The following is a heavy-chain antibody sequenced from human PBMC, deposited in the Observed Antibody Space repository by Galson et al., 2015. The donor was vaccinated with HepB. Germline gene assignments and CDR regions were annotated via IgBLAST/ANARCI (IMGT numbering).Heavy chain of an antibody. D-gene: IGHD1-26*01. CDR3: ARIPYVDSGYMDV. CDR2: IIPIFGTA. V-gene: IGHV1-69*13. Sequence: SVKVSCKASGGTFSSYAISWVRQAPGQGLEWMGGIIPIFGTANHAQKFQGRVTITADESTSTAYMELSSLRSEDTAVYYCARIPYVDSGYMDVWGKGTTVTVSS. J-gene: IGHJ6*03. CDR1: GGTFSSYA.